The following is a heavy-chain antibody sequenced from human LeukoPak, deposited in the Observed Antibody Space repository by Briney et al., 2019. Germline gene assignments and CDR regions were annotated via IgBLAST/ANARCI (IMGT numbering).Heavy chain of an antibody. Sequence: GGSLRLSCAASGFSFDEYAMHWVRQAPGKGLEWVSGINWSGGSIGYADSVKGRFTISRDNAKNSLYLQMNSLRAEDTALYYCAKVGLSGSYYVFFDYWGQGTLVTVSS. D-gene: IGHD1-26*01. J-gene: IGHJ4*02. CDR3: AKVGLSGSYYVFFDY. CDR2: INWSGGSI. V-gene: IGHV3-9*01. CDR1: GFSFDEYA.